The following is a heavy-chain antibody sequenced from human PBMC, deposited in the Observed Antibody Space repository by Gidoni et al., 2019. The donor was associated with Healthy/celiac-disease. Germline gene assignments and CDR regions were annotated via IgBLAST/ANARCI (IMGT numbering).Heavy chain of an antibody. Sequence: EVQLVESGGGLVKPGGSLRLSCAASGFTFSSYSMNWVRQAPGKGLEWVSSISSSSSYIYYADSVKGRFTISRDNAKNSLYLQMNSLRAEDTAVYYCARGGLIAVAGNAEYFQHWGQGTLVTVSS. CDR2: ISSSSSYI. CDR3: ARGGLIAVAGNAEYFQH. J-gene: IGHJ1*01. V-gene: IGHV3-21*01. D-gene: IGHD6-19*01. CDR1: GFTFSSYS.